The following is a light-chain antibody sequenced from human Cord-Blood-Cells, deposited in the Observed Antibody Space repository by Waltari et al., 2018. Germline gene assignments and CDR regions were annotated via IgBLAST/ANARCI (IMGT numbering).Light chain of an antibody. Sequence: QSALTQPASVSGSPGQSITISCPGTGSAVGSYNLVSWYQQHPGKAPKLMIYEGSKRPSGVSNRFSGSKSGNTASLTISGLQAEDEADYYCCSYAGSSTWVFGGGTKLTVL. J-gene: IGLJ3*02. CDR3: CSYAGSSTWV. CDR2: EGS. CDR1: GSAVGSYNL. V-gene: IGLV2-23*01.